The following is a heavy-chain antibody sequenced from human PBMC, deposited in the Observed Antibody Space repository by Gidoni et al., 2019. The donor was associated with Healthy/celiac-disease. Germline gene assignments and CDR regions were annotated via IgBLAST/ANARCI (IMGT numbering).Heavy chain of an antibody. CDR2: ISGSGGST. CDR1: GFTFTSYA. V-gene: IGHV3-23*01. D-gene: IGHD6-6*01. Sequence: EVQLLESGGGLVQPGGSLRLSCAASGFTFTSYAMSWVRQATGKGLEWVSAISGSGGSTYYADSVKGRFTISRDNSKNTLYLQMNSLRAEDTAVYYCAKDREYSSSCWFDPWGQGTLVTVSS. J-gene: IGHJ5*02. CDR3: AKDREYSSSCWFDP.